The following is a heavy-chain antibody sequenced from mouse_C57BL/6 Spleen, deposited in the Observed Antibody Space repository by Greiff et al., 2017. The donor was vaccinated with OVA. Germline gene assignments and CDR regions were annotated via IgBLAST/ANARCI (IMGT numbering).Heavy chain of an antibody. V-gene: IGHV1-59*01. D-gene: IGHD2-3*01. CDR2: IDPSDSYT. CDR3: ASDGYFAY. J-gene: IGHJ3*01. Sequence: QVQLQQPGAELVRPGTSVKLSCKASGYTFTSYWMHWVKRRPGQGLEWIGVIDPSDSYTNYNQKFKGKATLTVDTSSSTAYMQLSSLTSEDSAVYYCASDGYFAYWGQGTLVTVSA. CDR1: GYTFTSYW.